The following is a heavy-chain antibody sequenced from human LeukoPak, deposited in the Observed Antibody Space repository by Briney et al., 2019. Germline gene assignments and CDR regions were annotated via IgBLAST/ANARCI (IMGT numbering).Heavy chain of an antibody. CDR2: IYYSGST. D-gene: IGHD5-18*01. CDR1: GGSFSGYY. J-gene: IGHJ4*02. V-gene: IGHV4-34*09. Sequence: PSETLSLTCAVYGGSFSGYYWSWIRQPPGKGLEWIGYIYYSGSTYYNPSLKSRVTISVDTSKNQFSLKLSSVTAADTAVYYCARGRYTARIDYWGQGTLVTVSP. CDR3: ARGRYTARIDY.